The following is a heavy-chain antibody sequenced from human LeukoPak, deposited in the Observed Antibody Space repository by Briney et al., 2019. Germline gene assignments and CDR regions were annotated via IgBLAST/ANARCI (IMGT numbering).Heavy chain of an antibody. V-gene: IGHV4-59*08. CDR1: GGSISYY. D-gene: IGHD1-20*01. Sequence: RPSETLSLTCTVSGGSISYYWSWIRQPPPKGLEWIGYIYYSGGTTYNPSLRSRVTISIDTSKNQFSLKLSPVTAADTAVYFCARHHFDNWAYFDSWGQGTLVTVSS. CDR3: ARHHFDNWAYFDS. CDR2: IYYSGGT. J-gene: IGHJ4*02.